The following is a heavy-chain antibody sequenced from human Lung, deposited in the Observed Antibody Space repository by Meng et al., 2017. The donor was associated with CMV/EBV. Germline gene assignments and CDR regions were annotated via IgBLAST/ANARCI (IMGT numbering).Heavy chain of an antibody. J-gene: IGHJ6*02. V-gene: IGHV3-15*01. CDR2: IKSKADGGKT. D-gene: IGHD6-19*01. CDR1: GFTFSNAW. CDR3: TTDSVSGPVYYYYGMDV. Sequence: GGSLRLSCAASGFTFSNAWMSWVRQVPGQGLKWVGRIKSKADGGKTDYAAPVKGRFTISRDDSENTLYLHMSSLRTDDTGLYYCTTDSVSGPVYYYYGMDVWGQGTTVTVSS.